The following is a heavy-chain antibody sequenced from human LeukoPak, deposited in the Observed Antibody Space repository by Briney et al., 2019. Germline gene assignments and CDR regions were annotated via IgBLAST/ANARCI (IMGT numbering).Heavy chain of an antibody. CDR3: ARHGDTAMGTDYQDLSYYYYYMDV. J-gene: IGHJ6*03. V-gene: IGHV4-4*09. D-gene: IGHD5-18*01. Sequence: PSETLSLTCTVSGGSISSYYWSWIRQPPGKGLEWIGSIYTSGSTNYNPSLKSRVTISVDTSKNQFSLKLSSVTAADTAVYYCARHGDTAMGTDYQDLSYYYYYMDVWGKGTTVTVSS. CDR1: GGSISSYY. CDR2: IYTSGST.